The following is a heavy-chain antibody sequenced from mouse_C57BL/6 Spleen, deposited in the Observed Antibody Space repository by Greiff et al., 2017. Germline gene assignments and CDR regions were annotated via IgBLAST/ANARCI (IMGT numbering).Heavy chain of an antibody. V-gene: IGHV5-9-1*02. CDR2: ISSGGDYI. CDR3: TKEGDYGNYYAMDY. Sequence: EVKVVESGEGLVKPGGSLKLSCAASGFTFSSYAMSWVRQTPEKRLEWVAYISSGGDYIYYADTVKGRFTISRDNARNTLYLQMSSLKSEDTAMYYCTKEGDYGNYYAMDYWGQGTSVTVSS. J-gene: IGHJ4*01. CDR1: GFTFSSYA. D-gene: IGHD2-1*01.